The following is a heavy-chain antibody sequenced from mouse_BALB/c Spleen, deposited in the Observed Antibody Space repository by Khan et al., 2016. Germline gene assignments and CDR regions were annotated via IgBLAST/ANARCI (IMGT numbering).Heavy chain of an antibody. Sequence: VQLQQSGPELVKPGASVKISCKASGYSFTSYYMHWVKQSHGKSLEWIGYIDPFNGATSYNQKFKGKATFTVDKSSSTAYMHFSSLTSEDSAVXFCASTTQSFDAMDYWGQGTSVTVSS. CDR2: IDPFNGAT. CDR1: GYSFTSYY. V-gene: IGHV1S135*01. D-gene: IGHD3-1*01. CDR3: ASTTQSFDAMDY. J-gene: IGHJ4*01.